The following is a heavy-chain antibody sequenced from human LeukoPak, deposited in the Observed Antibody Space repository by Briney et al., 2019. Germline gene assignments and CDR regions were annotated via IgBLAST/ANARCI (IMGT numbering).Heavy chain of an antibody. CDR2: ISSSGSTI. D-gene: IGHD3-22*01. V-gene: IGHV3-11*01. CDR1: GFTFSDYY. J-gene: IGHJ4*02. Sequence: GGSLRLSCAASGFTFSDYYMSWIRQAPEKGLEWVSYISSSGSTIYYADSVKGRFTISRDNAKNSLYLQMNSLRAEDTAVYYCARRRVAYDSSGYYTDYLDYWGQGTLVTVSS. CDR3: ARRRVAYDSSGYYTDYLDY.